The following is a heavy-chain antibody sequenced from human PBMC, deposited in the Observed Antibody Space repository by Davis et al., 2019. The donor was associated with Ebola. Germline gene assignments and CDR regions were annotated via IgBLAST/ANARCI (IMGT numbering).Heavy chain of an antibody. CDR2: IIPSFGTA. Sequence: AASVKVSCKASGGIFSSYAISWVRQAPGQGLEWMGGIIPSFGTANYAQKFQGRVTITADKSTSSAYMELSSLRSEDTAVYYCARFRVDTAMAEDYWGQGTLVTVSS. V-gene: IGHV1-69*06. CDR3: ARFRVDTAMAEDY. CDR1: GGIFSSYA. J-gene: IGHJ4*02. D-gene: IGHD5-18*01.